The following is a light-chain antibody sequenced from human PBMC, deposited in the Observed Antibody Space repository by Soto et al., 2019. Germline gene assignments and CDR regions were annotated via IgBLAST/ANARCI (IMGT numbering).Light chain of an antibody. CDR3: QQFYDLPIT. V-gene: IGKV1-33*01. J-gene: IGKJ5*01. Sequence: EIPMTQSASALAASAGGRVTIXCQASQDISDVLTWYQQQPGQAPKVLIYDASKLQPGGPPSFSGRGSAKDFTSPISSLQPDDSGTYYCQQFYDLPITFGQGTRLEIK. CDR2: DAS. CDR1: QDISDV.